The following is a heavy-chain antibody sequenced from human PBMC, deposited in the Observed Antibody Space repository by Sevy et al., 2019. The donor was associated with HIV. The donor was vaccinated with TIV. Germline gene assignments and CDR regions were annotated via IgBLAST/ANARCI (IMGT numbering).Heavy chain of an antibody. CDR3: ARHGGIAVATLDY. CDR2: IYYSGST. CDR1: GGSISSTTYY. V-gene: IGHV4-39*01. J-gene: IGHJ4*02. Sequence: SETLSLTCTVSGGSISSTTYYWGWIRQPPGKGLEWIASIYYSGSTYYNVSLESRVTISVDMSENQFSLRLNSVTAADTAVYYCARHGGIAVATLDYWGQGTLVTVSS. D-gene: IGHD6-19*01.